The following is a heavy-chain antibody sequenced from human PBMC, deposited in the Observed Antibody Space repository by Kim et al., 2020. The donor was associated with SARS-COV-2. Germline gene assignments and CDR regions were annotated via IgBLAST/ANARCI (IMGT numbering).Heavy chain of an antibody. J-gene: IGHJ6*02. D-gene: IGHD2-15*01. V-gene: IGHV1-69*01. CDR3: ARHRISYYYGMDV. Sequence: YAKDFQGRVAITPDESTSTAYMELSSLRSEDTAVYYCARHRISYYYGMDVWGQGTTVTVSS.